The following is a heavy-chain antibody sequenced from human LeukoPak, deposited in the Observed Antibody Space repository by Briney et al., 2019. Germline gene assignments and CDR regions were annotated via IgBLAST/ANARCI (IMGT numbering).Heavy chain of an antibody. CDR2: LGTSGSP. D-gene: IGHD5-18*01. CDR3: ARTRDTALNYFDV. V-gene: IGHV4-4*07. J-gene: IGHJ2*01. CDR1: SGSIIRYH. Sequence: SETLSLTCSVSSGSIIRYHWSWIRQPAGKGLEWIGRLGTSGSPNYNPSLKSRVTMSVDTSKNQLSLKLSSVTGADTAVYYCARTRDTALNYFDVWGRGTLATVSS.